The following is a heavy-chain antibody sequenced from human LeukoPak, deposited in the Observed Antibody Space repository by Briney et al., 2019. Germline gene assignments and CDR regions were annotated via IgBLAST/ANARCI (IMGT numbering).Heavy chain of an antibody. Sequence: GGSLRLSCVGSGFAFHNYAMHWVRRPPGKGLEWVSAINWNSATKAYADSVKGRFTISRARARNSLYLQMDSLRPEVTALYYCAKDPGGNGAYFYAMDVWGQGTSVTVSS. CDR1: GFAFHNYA. CDR3: AKDPGGNGAYFYAMDV. V-gene: IGHV3-9*01. CDR2: INWNSATK. J-gene: IGHJ6*02. D-gene: IGHD4-23*01.